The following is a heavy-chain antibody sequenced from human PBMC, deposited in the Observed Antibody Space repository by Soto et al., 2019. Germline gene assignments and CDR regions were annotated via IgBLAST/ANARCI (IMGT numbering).Heavy chain of an antibody. CDR1: GGSISSYY. J-gene: IGHJ4*02. V-gene: IGHV4-59*01. Sequence: SETLSLTCTVSGGSISSYYWSWIRQPPGKGLEWIGYIYYSGSTNYNPSLKSRVTISVDTSKNQFSLKLSSVTAADTALYYCATGVATTEWDSWGQGTLVTVSS. CDR3: ATGVATTEWDS. CDR2: IYYSGST. D-gene: IGHD5-12*01.